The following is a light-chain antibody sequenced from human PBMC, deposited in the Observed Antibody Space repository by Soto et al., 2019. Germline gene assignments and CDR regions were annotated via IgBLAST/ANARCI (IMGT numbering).Light chain of an antibody. CDR3: SSYTSSSTPV. CDR1: SSEVGGYNY. CDR2: DVS. Sequence: QSSLTQPASVSGFPGQSITISCTGTSSEVGGYNYVSWYQQHPGKAPKLMIYDVSNRPSGVSNRFSGSKSGNTASLTISGLQAEDEADYYCSSYTSSSTPVFGTGTKVTVL. J-gene: IGLJ1*01. V-gene: IGLV2-14*01.